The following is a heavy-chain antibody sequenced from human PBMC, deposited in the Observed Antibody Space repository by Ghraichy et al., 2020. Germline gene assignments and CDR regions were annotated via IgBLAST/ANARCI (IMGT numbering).Heavy chain of an antibody. CDR3: ARDDHSNGAVAGTF. CDR1: GGSISSGSYY. Sequence: SETLSLTCTVSGGSISSGSYYWSWIRQPAGKGLEWIGRIYTSGSTNYNPSLKSRVTISVDTSKNQFSLKLSSVTAADTAVYYCARDDHSNGAVAGTFWGQGTLVTVSS. D-gene: IGHD6-19*01. V-gene: IGHV4-61*02. CDR2: IYTSGST. J-gene: IGHJ4*02.